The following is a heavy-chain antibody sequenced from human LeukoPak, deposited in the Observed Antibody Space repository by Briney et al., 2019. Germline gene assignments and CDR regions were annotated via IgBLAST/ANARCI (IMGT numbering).Heavy chain of an antibody. V-gene: IGHV3-48*01. Sequence: GGSLRLSCAASGFSFSTNNMNWVRQAPGKGLEWISYISKNGRSMYYADSVKGRFTISRDNAESSLFLQMTSLRVEDTAIYYCSRGIGYNSGYFDYWGQGTRVTVSS. CDR1: GFSFSTNN. CDR2: ISKNGRSM. J-gene: IGHJ4*02. D-gene: IGHD6-19*01. CDR3: SRGIGYNSGYFDY.